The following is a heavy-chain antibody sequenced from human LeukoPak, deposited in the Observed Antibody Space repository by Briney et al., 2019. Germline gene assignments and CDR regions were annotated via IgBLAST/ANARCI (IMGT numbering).Heavy chain of an antibody. CDR2: ISGSGGST. Sequence: PGGSLRLSCAASGFTFSSYAMSWVHQAPGKGLEWVSAISGSGGSTYYADSVKGRFTISRDNPKNTLYLQMNSLRAEDTAVYYCAKDPRVLLWFGEAEAFDIWGQGTMVTVSS. J-gene: IGHJ3*02. CDR1: GFTFSSYA. V-gene: IGHV3-23*01. D-gene: IGHD3-10*01. CDR3: AKDPRVLLWFGEAEAFDI.